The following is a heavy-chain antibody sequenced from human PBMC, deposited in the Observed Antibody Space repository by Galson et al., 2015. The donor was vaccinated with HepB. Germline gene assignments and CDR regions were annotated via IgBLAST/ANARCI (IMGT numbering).Heavy chain of an antibody. CDR2: ITGSGTST. CDR3: ATPDGHLVPRFDY. Sequence: SLRLSCAASGFTFRSYVMSWVRQAPGKGLEWVSGITGSGTSTYYADSVKGRFTISRDNSKKTLYLQMNSLRAEDTAVYYCATPDGHLVPRFDYWGQGTLVTVSS. D-gene: IGHD6-13*01. CDR1: GFTFRSYV. J-gene: IGHJ4*02. V-gene: IGHV3-23*01.